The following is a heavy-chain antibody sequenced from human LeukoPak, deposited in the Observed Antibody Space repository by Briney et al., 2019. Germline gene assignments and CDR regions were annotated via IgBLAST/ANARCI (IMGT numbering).Heavy chain of an antibody. J-gene: IGHJ6*03. CDR1: GYTFTSYD. Sequence: ASVKVSCKASGYTFTSYDINWVRQATGQGLEWMGWMNPNSGNTGYAQKFQGRVTMTRNTSISTAYMELSSLRSEDTAVYYCAREEGTRWGFGEPYMDVWGKGTTVTISS. CDR2: MNPNSGNT. CDR3: AREEGTRWGFGEPYMDV. V-gene: IGHV1-8*01. D-gene: IGHD3-10*01.